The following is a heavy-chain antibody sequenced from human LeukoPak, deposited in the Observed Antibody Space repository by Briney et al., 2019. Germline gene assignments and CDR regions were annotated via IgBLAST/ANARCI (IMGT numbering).Heavy chain of an antibody. V-gene: IGHV1-2*02. CDR2: INPNSGGT. CDR1: ASTFTCNY. J-gene: IGHJ3*02. D-gene: IGHD3-16*01. CDR3: SRDLCRGSYDVAFDI. Sequence: ASVKVSCKASASTFTCNYMNWVREAPGQGLEWLGWINPNSGGTNYAQKFQGRVTMTRDTSISTAYMELGRLKSDETSVYYSSRDLCRGSYDVAFDIWGQGTVVTVSS.